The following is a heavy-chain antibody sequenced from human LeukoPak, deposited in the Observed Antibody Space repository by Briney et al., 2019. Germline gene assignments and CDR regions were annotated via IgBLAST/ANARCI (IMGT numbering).Heavy chain of an antibody. CDR2: ISSSDGTR. D-gene: IGHD6-19*01. V-gene: IGHV3-48*03. CDR3: AREIVSAVAGNFDY. Sequence: GGSLRLSCAASGFTFSSYEMNWVRQAPGKGLEWVSYISSSDGTRTYADSVKGRFTISRDNAKNSLYLEMNSLGAEDTAVYYCAREIVSAVAGNFDYWGQGTLVTVSS. CDR1: GFTFSSYE. J-gene: IGHJ4*02.